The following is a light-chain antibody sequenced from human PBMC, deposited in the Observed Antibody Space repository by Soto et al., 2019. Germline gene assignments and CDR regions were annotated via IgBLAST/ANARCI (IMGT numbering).Light chain of an antibody. CDR2: GAT. Sequence: EIELTQSPDTLTVSPGESATLSCRASQRVSILSAWYQQRPGQAPRLLIHGATTRATGIPARFSGSGSGTEFTLTISSLQSEDFAVYYCQQYNNWPRTFGQGTKVDIK. V-gene: IGKV3-15*01. CDR1: QRVSIL. CDR3: QQYNNWPRT. J-gene: IGKJ1*01.